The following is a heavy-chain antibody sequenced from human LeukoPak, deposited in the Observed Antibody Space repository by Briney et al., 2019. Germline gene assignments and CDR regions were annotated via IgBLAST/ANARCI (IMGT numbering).Heavy chain of an antibody. CDR3: ARVYYSSSYDYWYFDL. CDR1: GGSISSYY. J-gene: IGHJ2*01. V-gene: IGHV4-59*01. CDR2: IYYSGST. Sequence: SETLSLTCTVSGGSISSYYWSWIRQPPGKGLEWIGYIYYSGSTNYNPYLKSRVTISVDMSKYQFSLKLSSVTAADTALYYCARVYYSSSYDYWYFDLWGRGTLVTVSS. D-gene: IGHD6-13*01.